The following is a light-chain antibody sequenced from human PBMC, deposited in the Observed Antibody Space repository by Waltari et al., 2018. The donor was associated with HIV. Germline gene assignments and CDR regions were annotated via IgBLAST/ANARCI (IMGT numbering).Light chain of an antibody. CDR1: QSVSSN. J-gene: IGKJ2*01. CDR3: QQRSNWPPYT. V-gene: IGKV3-15*01. Sequence: EIVMTQSPATLSVSPGERATLSCRASQSVSSNLAWYQQKPGQAPRLLIYGASTRATGIPARFSGSGSGTDFTLTISNLEPEDFAVYYCQQRSNWPPYTFGQGTKLEIK. CDR2: GAS.